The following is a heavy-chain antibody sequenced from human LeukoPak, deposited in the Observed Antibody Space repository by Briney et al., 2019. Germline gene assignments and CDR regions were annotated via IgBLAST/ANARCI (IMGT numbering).Heavy chain of an antibody. CDR2: TRNKANSYTT. CDR1: GFTFTNHA. V-gene: IGHV3-72*01. CDR3: ARGRDGSSGYFDY. J-gene: IGHJ4*02. D-gene: IGHD5-24*01. Sequence: PGGSLRLSCESSGFTFTNHAMHWVRQAPGKGLEWVGRTRNKANSYTTEYAASVKGRFTISRDDSKNSLYLQMNSLKTEDTAVYYCARGRDGSSGYFDYWGQGTLVTVSS.